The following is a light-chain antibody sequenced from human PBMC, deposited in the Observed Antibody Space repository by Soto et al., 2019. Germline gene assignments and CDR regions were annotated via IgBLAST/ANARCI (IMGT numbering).Light chain of an antibody. CDR3: QHYNSYSEA. V-gene: IGKV3-11*01. CDR2: DAS. J-gene: IGKJ1*01. CDR1: QSVSSY. Sequence: EIVLTQSPATLSLSPGERATLSCTASQSVSSYLAWYQQKPGQAPRLLIYDASNRATGIPARFSGSGSGTDFTLTISSLQPDDFATYYCQHYNSYSEAFGQGTKVDIK.